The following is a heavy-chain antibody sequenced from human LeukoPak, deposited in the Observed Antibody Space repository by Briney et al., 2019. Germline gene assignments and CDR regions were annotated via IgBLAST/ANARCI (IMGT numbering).Heavy chain of an antibody. CDR1: GVAINNYY. Sequence: SETLSLTCAVSGVAINNYYWSWIRQPAGKGVEWIGRIYTSGTTNYNPSLKSRVTISLDKSKNQFPLKLTSVTAADTAVYYCAREGPVESWGQGTLVTVSS. CDR3: AREGPVES. V-gene: IGHV4-4*07. J-gene: IGHJ4*02. D-gene: IGHD2-2*01. CDR2: IYTSGTT.